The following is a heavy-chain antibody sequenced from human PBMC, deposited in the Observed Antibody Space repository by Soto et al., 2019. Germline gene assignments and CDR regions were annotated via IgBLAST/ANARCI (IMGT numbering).Heavy chain of an antibody. CDR3: GREGPYYFDY. Sequence: EVQLVESGGGLVQPGGSLRLSCAASGFTVSSNYMSWVRQAPGKGLEWVSVIYSGGRTYYADSVKGRFTISRDNSKNTMYLQMNSLRAEDTAGYYCGREGPYYFDYWGQGTLVTVSS. CDR2: IYSGGRT. J-gene: IGHJ4*02. V-gene: IGHV3-66*01. CDR1: GFTVSSNY.